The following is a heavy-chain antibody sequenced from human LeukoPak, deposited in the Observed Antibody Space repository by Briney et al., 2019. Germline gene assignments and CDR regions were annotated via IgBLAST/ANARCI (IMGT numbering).Heavy chain of an antibody. CDR1: GYTFTSYG. Sequence: ASVKVSCKASGYTFTSYGISWVRQAPGQGLEWMGWISAYNGNTNYAQKLQGRVTMTTDTSTSTAYMELRSLRSDDTAVYYCARGPEPGSGSYKNWFDPWGQGTLVTVS. CDR2: ISAYNGNT. D-gene: IGHD3-10*01. CDR3: ARGPEPGSGSYKNWFDP. J-gene: IGHJ5*02. V-gene: IGHV1-18*04.